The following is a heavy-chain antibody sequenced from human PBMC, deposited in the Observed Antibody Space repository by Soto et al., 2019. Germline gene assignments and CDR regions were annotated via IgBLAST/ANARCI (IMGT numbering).Heavy chain of an antibody. CDR3: ARTTSYDYFDY. CDR1: GGSIRSGDYF. V-gene: IGHV4-30-4*01. Sequence: QVQLQESGPGLVKPSQTLSLTCTVSGGSIRSGDYFWSWIRQPPGKGLEWIGYIYYSGSTHYNPSLRSRVSISVDTSKNQFSLKLSSVTAADRAVYYCARTTSYDYFDYWGQGTLVTVSS. D-gene: IGHD1-1*01. CDR2: IYYSGST. J-gene: IGHJ4*02.